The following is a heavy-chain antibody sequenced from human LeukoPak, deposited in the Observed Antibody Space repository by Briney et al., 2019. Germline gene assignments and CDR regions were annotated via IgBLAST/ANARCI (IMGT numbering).Heavy chain of an antibody. CDR2: ISGSGGST. D-gene: IGHD2-15*01. CDR1: GYTFSSYG. V-gene: IGHV3-23*01. Sequence: GGTLRLSCAASGYTFSSYGMSWVRQAPGKGLEWVSAISGSGGSTYYADSVKGRFTISRDNSKNTLYLQMDSLRAEDTAVYYCAKGVVVVAAVDYWGQGTLVTVSS. CDR3: AKGVVVVAAVDY. J-gene: IGHJ4*02.